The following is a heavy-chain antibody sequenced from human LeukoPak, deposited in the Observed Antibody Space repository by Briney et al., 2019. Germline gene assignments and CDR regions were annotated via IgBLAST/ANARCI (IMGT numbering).Heavy chain of an antibody. CDR2: ISGSGGGT. V-gene: IGHV3-23*01. CDR1: GITLSNYG. CDR3: AKRGVVIRVVLVGFHKEAYYFDS. J-gene: IGHJ4*02. D-gene: IGHD3-10*01. Sequence: GGSLRLSCAVSGITLSNYGMSWVRQAPGKGLEWVAGISGSGGGTAYADSVKGRFTISRDNPKNTLYLQMNSLRAEDTAVYFCAKRGVVIRVVLVGFHKEAYYFDSWGQGALVTVSS.